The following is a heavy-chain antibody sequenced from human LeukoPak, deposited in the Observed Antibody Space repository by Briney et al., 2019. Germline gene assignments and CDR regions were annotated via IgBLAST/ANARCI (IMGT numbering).Heavy chain of an antibody. CDR2: IWYDGSNK. D-gene: IGHD5-24*01. J-gene: IGHJ6*03. CDR3: ARRGINRASRDGYNFYYYYMDV. CDR1: GFTFSSYG. Sequence: PGGSLRLSCAASGFTFSSYGMHWVRQAPGKGLEWVAVIWYDGSNKYYADSVKGPFTISRDNSKNTLYLQMNSLRAEDTAVYYCARRGINRASRDGYNFYYYYMDVWGKGTTVTVSS. V-gene: IGHV3-33*01.